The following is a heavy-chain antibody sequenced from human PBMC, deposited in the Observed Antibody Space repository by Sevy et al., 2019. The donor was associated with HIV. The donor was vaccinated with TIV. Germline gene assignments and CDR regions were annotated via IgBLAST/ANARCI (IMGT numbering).Heavy chain of an antibody. D-gene: IGHD3-10*01. CDR3: AREVWGVGGFDY. J-gene: IGHJ4*02. CDR1: GGSISSGDYS. V-gene: IGHV4-30-2*01. CDR2: IYHSGTT. Sequence: SETLSLTCTVSGGSISSGDYSWSWIRQPPGKGLEWIGYIYHSGTTYQNPSLKSRVTISIDKSKNQFSLRLNSVTAADTAVYYCAREVWGVGGFDYWGQGTLVTVSS.